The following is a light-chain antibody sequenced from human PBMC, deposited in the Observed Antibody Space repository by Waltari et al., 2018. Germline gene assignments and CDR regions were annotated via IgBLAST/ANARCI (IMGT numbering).Light chain of an antibody. Sequence: EVVLTQSPATLSLSPGERATLSCRASQSVSNSLAWFRQKPGQAPSLLIYDASTRAAGNPDRFSGSGSGTDFTLTIISLEPEDFAVYYCQLRTGWPMTFGQGTRLEIK. V-gene: IGKV3-11*01. CDR3: QLRTGWPMT. J-gene: IGKJ5*01. CDR2: DAS. CDR1: QSVSNS.